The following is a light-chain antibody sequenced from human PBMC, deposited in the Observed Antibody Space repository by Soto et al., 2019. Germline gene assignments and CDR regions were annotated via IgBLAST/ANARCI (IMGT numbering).Light chain of an antibody. Sequence: EIVMTQSPATLSVSPGETATLSCRASQSVGSAVAWYQHKPGQAPRLLIVAASIRATGVPGRFSGGGSGTEFTPAISGLQSEDVAVYYCQQYKNWPPLTFGGGTTVEIK. V-gene: IGKV3-15*01. J-gene: IGKJ4*01. CDR1: QSVGSA. CDR2: AAS. CDR3: QQYKNWPPLT.